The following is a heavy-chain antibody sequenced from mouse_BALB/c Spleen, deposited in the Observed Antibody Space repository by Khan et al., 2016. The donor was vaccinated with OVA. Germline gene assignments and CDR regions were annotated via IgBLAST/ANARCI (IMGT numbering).Heavy chain of an antibody. D-gene: IGHD1-1*01. CDR3: TRETVVDIYWYFDV. CDR1: GFTFTDYY. J-gene: IGHJ1*01. CDR2: IRNKANGYTT. V-gene: IGHV7-3*02. Sequence: EVELVESGGGLVQPGGSLRLSCATSGFTFTDYYMSWVRQPPGKALEWLGFIRNKANGYTTEYSASVKGRFTISRDNSQSVLYIQMNTLRAEDSATYYCTRETVVDIYWYFDVWGAGTTVTVSS.